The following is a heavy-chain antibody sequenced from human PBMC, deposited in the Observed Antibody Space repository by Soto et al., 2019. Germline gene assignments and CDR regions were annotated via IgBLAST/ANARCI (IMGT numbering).Heavy chain of an antibody. V-gene: IGHV5-51*01. CDR3: ARHYHGFDY. CDR2: IYSGDSTT. D-gene: IGHD2-2*01. Sequence: GESLKLSCKDSGDSFTTNWIAWARQMPGKGLEWMAVIYSGDSTTRYSPSFQGQVTISVDKSINTAYLQWSSLKASDTAMYYCARHYHGFDYWGQGTLVTVSS. J-gene: IGHJ4*02. CDR1: GDSFTTNW.